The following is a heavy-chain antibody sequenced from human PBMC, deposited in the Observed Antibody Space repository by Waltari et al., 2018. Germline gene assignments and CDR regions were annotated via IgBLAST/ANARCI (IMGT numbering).Heavy chain of an antibody. CDR3: AALAAAGPADY. J-gene: IGHJ4*02. CDR1: GIPFRSSA. Sequence: QEHLVGSGGGWVKPGRSMGRSCAGSGIPFRSSAIHWVRQTPGKGLEWVAVTSYDGENKNYGDSVKGRFTISRDNSKNTVYLQMDSLSTEDTAVYYCAALAAAGPADYWGQGALVTVSS. V-gene: IGHV3-30*03. D-gene: IGHD6-13*01. CDR2: TSYDGENK.